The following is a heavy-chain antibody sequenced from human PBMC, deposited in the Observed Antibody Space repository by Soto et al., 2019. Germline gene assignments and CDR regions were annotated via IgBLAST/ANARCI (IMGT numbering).Heavy chain of an antibody. J-gene: IGHJ5*02. D-gene: IGHD3-9*01. V-gene: IGHV3-11*06. CDR3: ARELGLYDILTGYYMRHWFDP. CDR1: GFTFSDYY. Sequence: GGSLRLSCAASGFTFSDYYMSWIRQAPGKGLEWVSYSSSSSSYTNYADSVKGRFTISRDNAKNSLYLQMNSLRAEDTAVYYCARELGLYDILTGYYMRHWFDPWGQGTLVTVSS. CDR2: SSSSSSYT.